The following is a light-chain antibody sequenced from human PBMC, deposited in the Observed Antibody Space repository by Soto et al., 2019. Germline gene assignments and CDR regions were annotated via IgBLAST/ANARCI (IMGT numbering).Light chain of an antibody. V-gene: IGKV1-33*01. CDR1: QDIGNS. CDR2: DAY. J-gene: IGKJ3*01. CDR3: QKSDHLPL. Sequence: DIQMTQSPPSLSASVGDRVTITCQASQDIGNSLNWYQHKRGKAPKLVIYDAYNLETGVPSTFSGSGYGTDFTFTISSLRPEDIATDYCQKSDHLPLFGPGTKVDIK.